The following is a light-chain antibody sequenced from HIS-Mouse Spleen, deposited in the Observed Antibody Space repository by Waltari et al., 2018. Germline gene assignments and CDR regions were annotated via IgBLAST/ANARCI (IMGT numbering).Light chain of an antibody. J-gene: IGKJ2*01. CDR2: WAS. CDR3: QQYDTTPYT. V-gene: IGKV4-1*01. Sequence: DIVMTQSPDSLAVSLGERATINCKSSQSVLYSSNNKNYLAWSQQKPGQPPKLLIYWASTRESGVPDRFSGSGSGTDFTLTISSLQAEDVAVYYCQQYDTTPYTFGQGTKLEIK. CDR1: QSVLYSSNNKNY.